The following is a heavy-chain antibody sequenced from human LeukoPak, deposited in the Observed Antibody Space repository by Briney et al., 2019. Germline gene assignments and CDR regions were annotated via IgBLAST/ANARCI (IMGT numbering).Heavy chain of an antibody. CDR3: AAGPWELDF. J-gene: IGHJ4*02. CDR1: GGSISSKF. CDR2: ISTSGDT. D-gene: IGHD1-26*01. V-gene: IGHV4-4*09. Sequence: SETLSLTCSVSGGSISSKFWTWVRQPPGKGLELIGHISTSGDTYYNPSLNSRVSISLGASNNQCSLRLTSVTAADTAMYYCAAGPWELDFWGQGTLVTVSS.